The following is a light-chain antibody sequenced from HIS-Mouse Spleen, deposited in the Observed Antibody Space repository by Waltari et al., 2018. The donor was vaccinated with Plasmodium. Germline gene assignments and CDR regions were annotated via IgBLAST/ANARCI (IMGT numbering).Light chain of an antibody. Sequence: QSVLTQPPSASGTPGQRVTISCSGSSPNIGSHTVILYQQLPGTAPKLLIYSNNQRPSGVPDRFSGSKSGTSASLAISGLQSEDEADYYCAAWDDSLNGYVFGTGTKVTVL. V-gene: IGLV1-44*01. CDR1: SPNIGSHT. CDR3: AAWDDSLNGYV. J-gene: IGLJ1*01. CDR2: SNN.